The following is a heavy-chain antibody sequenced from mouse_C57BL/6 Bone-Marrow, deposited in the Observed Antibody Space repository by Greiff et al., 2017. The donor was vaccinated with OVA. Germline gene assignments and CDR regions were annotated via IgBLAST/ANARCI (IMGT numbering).Heavy chain of an antibody. V-gene: IGHV1-63*01. J-gene: IGHJ3*01. CDR1: GYTFTNYW. D-gene: IGHD2-3*01. CDR2: IYPGGGYT. CDR3: ARWSYDGYYRWFAY. Sequence: QVQLKQSGAELVRPGTSVKMSCKASGYTFTNYWIGWAKQRPGHGLEWIGDIYPGGGYTNYNEKFKGKATLTADKSSSTAYMQFSSLTSEDSAIYYCARWSYDGYYRWFAYWGQGTLVTVSA.